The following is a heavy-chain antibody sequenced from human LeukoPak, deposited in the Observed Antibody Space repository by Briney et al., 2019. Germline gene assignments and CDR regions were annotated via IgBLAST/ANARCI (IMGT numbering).Heavy chain of an antibody. CDR3: ARVGMATQLDP. D-gene: IGHD5-24*01. CDR1: GYTFTSYD. V-gene: IGHV1-8*01. CDR2: MNPNSGNT. Sequence: ASVKVSCKASGYTFTSYDINWVRQATGRGLGWMGWMNPNSGNTGYAQKFQGRVTMTRNTSISTAYMELSSLRSEDTAVYYCARVGMATQLDPWAREPWSPSPQ. J-gene: IGHJ5*02.